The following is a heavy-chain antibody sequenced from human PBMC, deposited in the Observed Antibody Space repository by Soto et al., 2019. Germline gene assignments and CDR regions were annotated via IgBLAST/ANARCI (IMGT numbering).Heavy chain of an antibody. CDR3: ARAAAGAFGYYFDY. D-gene: IGHD6-13*01. CDR2: IYYSGTT. J-gene: IGHJ4*02. V-gene: IGHV4-59*01. CDR1: GGSISNYY. Sequence: SETLSLTCTVSGGSISNYYLTWIRQPPGKGLQWIGYIYYSGTTNYNPSLKSRVTISVDTSKNQFSLKLSSVTAADTAVYYCARAAAGAFGYYFDYWGQGALVTVSS.